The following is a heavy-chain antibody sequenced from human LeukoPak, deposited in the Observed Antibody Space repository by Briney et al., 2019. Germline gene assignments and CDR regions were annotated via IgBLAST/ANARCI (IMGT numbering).Heavy chain of an antibody. J-gene: IGHJ3*02. CDR2: IYHSGST. D-gene: IGHD3-22*01. V-gene: IGHV4-38-2*02. Sequence: SETLSLTCTVSGYSISSGYYWGWIRQPPGKGLEWIGSIYHSGSTYYNPSLRSRVTISVDTSKNQFSLKLSSVTAADTAVYYCARTYYYDSSGYGADDAFDIWGQGTMVTVSS. CDR1: GYSISSGYY. CDR3: ARTYYYDSSGYGADDAFDI.